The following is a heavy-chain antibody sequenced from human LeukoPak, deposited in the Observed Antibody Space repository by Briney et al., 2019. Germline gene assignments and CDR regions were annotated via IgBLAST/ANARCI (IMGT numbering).Heavy chain of an antibody. D-gene: IGHD4-11*01. V-gene: IGHV5-51*01. Sequence: GESLKISCKGSGYSFTSYWIGWVRQMPGKGLEWRGIIYPGDSDTRYSPSFQGKVTISADKSISTAYLQWSSLKASDTDMYYCARLYSSYGFGSGYFDLWGRGTLVTVSS. CDR1: GYSFTSYW. J-gene: IGHJ2*01. CDR2: IYPGDSDT. CDR3: ARLYSSYGFGSGYFDL.